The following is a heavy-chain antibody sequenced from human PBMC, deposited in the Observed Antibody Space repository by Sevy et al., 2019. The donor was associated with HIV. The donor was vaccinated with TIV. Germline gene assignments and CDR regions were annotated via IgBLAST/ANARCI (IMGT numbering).Heavy chain of an antibody. CDR3: ARDGPDSSGHWGAFDI. D-gene: IGHD3-22*01. Sequence: SETLSLTCTVSGGSISSYYWSWIRQPAGKGLEWIGRIYTSGSTNYNPSLKSRVTMSVDTSKNQFSLKLSSVTAADTAVYCCARDGPDSSGHWGAFDIWGQGTMVTVSS. CDR2: IYTSGST. CDR1: GGSISSYY. V-gene: IGHV4-4*07. J-gene: IGHJ3*02.